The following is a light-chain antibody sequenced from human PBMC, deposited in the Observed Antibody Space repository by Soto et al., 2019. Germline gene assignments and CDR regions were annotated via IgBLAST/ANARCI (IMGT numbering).Light chain of an antibody. CDR2: AAS. CDR1: RSINSD. Sequence: ETEMTQSPATLSVSPGERATLSCRASRSINSDLTWYQKKPGQAPRLVMYAASARATGVPARFSGSGSGTEFTLTISSLQSEDFAAYYCQQYNNWPYTFGQGTKVEIK. CDR3: QQYNNWPYT. J-gene: IGKJ2*01. V-gene: IGKV3-15*01.